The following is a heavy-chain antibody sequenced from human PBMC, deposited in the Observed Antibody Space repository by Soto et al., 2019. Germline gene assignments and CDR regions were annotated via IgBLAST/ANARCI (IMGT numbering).Heavy chain of an antibody. CDR3: ARWPFYDFWSGYSLLFDY. Sequence: GGSLRLSCAASGFTFSSYAMHWVRQAPGKGLEYVSAISSNGGSTYYANSVKGRFTISRDNSKNTLYLQMGSLRAEDMAVYYCARWPFYDFWSGYSLLFDYWGQGTLVTVSS. CDR1: GFTFSSYA. J-gene: IGHJ4*02. D-gene: IGHD3-3*01. CDR2: ISSNGGST. V-gene: IGHV3-64*01.